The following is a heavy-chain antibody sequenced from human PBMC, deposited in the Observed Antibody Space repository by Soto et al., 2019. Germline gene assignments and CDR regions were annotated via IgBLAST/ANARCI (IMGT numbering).Heavy chain of an antibody. Sequence: ASVKVSCKASGYTFTGYYMHCVRQAPEQGLEWMGWINPNSGGTNYAQKFQGWVTMTRDTSISTAYMELSRLRSDDTAVYYCARARGYSGYDPFDYWGQGTLVTVSS. J-gene: IGHJ4*02. CDR3: ARARGYSGYDPFDY. V-gene: IGHV1-2*04. D-gene: IGHD5-12*01. CDR1: GYTFTGYY. CDR2: INPNSGGT.